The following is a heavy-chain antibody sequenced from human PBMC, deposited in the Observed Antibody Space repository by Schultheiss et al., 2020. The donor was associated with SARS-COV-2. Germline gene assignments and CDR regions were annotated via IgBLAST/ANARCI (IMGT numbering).Heavy chain of an antibody. J-gene: IGHJ4*02. V-gene: IGHV4-59*01. CDR1: GGSISSYY. CDR2: INHSGST. D-gene: IGHD6-13*01. CDR3: ARGPAAGFPRVDY. Sequence: SETLSLTCTVSGGSISSYYWSWIRQPPGKGLEWIGEINHSGSTNYNPSLKSRVTISVDTSKNQFSLKLSSVTAADTAVYYCARGPAAGFPRVDYWGQGTLVTVSS.